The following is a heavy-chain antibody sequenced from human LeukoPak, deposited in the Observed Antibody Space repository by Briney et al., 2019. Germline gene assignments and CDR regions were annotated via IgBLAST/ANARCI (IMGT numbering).Heavy chain of an antibody. V-gene: IGHV3-21*01. J-gene: IGHJ3*02. CDR3: ARDLRALDAFDI. CDR1: GFTFSSYS. Sequence: PGGSLRLSCAASGFTFSSYSMNWDRQAPGKGLEWVSSISSSSSYIYYADSVKGRFTISRDNAKNSLYLQMNSLRAEDTAVYYCARDLRALDAFDIWGQGTMVTVSS. CDR2: ISSSSSYI.